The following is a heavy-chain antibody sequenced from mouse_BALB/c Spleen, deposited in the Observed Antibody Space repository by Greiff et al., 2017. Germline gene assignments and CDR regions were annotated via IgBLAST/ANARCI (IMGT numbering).Heavy chain of an antibody. D-gene: IGHD1-1*01. V-gene: IGHV1-80*01. J-gene: IGHJ4*01. CDR1: GYAFSSYW. Sequence: LQESGAELVRPGSSVKISCKASGYAFSSYWMNWVKQRPGQGLEWIGQIYPGDGDTNYNGKFKGKATLTADKSSSTAYMQLSSLTSEDSAVYFGAKYYYGSRNYAMDYWGQGTSVTVSS. CDR3: AKYYYGSRNYAMDY. CDR2: IYPGDGDT.